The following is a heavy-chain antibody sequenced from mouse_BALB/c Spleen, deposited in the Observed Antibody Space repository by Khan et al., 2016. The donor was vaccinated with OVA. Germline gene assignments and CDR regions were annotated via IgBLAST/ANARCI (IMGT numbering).Heavy chain of an antibody. Sequence: EVQLQESGGGLVQPGGSRKLSCAASGFTFSSFGMHWVRQAPEKGLEWVAYISSGSSSIYYADTVKGRFTISRDNPKNTLFLQMTSLRSEDTAMYYCAREDYGQWYFDVWGEGTTVTVSS. D-gene: IGHD1-1*02. V-gene: IGHV5-17*02. CDR1: GFTFSSFG. J-gene: IGHJ1*01. CDR3: AREDYGQWYFDV. CDR2: ISSGSSSI.